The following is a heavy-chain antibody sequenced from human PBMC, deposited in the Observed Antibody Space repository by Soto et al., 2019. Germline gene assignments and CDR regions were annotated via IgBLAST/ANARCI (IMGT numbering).Heavy chain of an antibody. CDR3: AKTVADY. J-gene: IGHJ4*02. CDR1: GFTFSSYG. Sequence: PGGSLRLSCAASGFTFSSYGMHWVRQAPGKGLEWVAVISYDGSNKYYADSVKGRFTISRDNSKNTLYLQMSSLRAEDTAVYYCAKTVADYWGQGTLVTVSS. CDR2: ISYDGSNK. D-gene: IGHD4-17*01. V-gene: IGHV3-30*18.